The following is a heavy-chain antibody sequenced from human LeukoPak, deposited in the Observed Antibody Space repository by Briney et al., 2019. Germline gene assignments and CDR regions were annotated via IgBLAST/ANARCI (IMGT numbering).Heavy chain of an antibody. CDR1: GGSFSGYY. CDR2: INHSGST. CDR3: GRRHYGVGFEI. D-gene: IGHD2-8*01. J-gene: IGHJ3*02. Sequence: PSETLSLTCAVYGGSFSGYYWSWIRQPPGKGLEWIGEINHSGSTNYNPSLKSRVTISVDTSKNQFSLQLSSVTAADTAVYFCGRRHYGVGFEIWGQGTKVTVSS. V-gene: IGHV4-34*01.